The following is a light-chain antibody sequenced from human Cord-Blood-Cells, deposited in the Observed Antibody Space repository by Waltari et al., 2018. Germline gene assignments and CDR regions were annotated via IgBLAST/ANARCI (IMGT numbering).Light chain of an antibody. CDR1: KLGDKY. V-gene: IGLV3-1*01. J-gene: IGLJ2*01. CDR3: QAWDSSVV. CDR2: QDS. Sequence: SYELTQPPSASVSPGQPASITCSGDKLGDKYACWYQQKPGQSPVLVIYQDSKRPSGIPERFSGANSGNTATLTISGTQAMDEADYYCQAWDSSVVFGGGTKLTVL.